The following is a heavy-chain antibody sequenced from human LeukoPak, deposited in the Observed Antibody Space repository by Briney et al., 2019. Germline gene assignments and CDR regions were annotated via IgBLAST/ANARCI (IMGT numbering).Heavy chain of an antibody. D-gene: IGHD2-15*01. CDR3: ARDANKWSFDY. CDR1: GYTFTGYY. CDR2: INPSGGST. V-gene: IGHV1-46*01. Sequence: ASVKVSCKASGYTFTGYYMHWVRQAPGQGLEWMGIINPSGGSTSYAQKFQGRVTMTRDTSTSTVYMELGSLRSEDTAVYYCARDANKWSFDYWGQGTLVTVSS. J-gene: IGHJ4*02.